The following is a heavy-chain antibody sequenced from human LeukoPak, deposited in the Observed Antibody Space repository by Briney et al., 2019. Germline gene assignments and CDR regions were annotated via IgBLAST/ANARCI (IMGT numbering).Heavy chain of an antibody. CDR3: ASSGYSYAHFDY. V-gene: IGHV1-46*01. CDR2: INPSGGST. CDR1: GYTFTSYY. D-gene: IGHD5-18*01. J-gene: IGHJ4*02. Sequence: ASVKVSCKASGYTFTSYYMHWVRQAPGQGLEWMGIINPSGGSTSYAQKFQGRVTMTRDTSTSTVYMELSSLRSEDTAVYYCASSGYSYAHFDYWGQGTLVTVSS.